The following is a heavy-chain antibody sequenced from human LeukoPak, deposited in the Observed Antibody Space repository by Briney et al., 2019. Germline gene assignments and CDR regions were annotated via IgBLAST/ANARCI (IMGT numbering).Heavy chain of an antibody. Sequence: SGPTLVNPTQTLTLTCTFSGISLSTSGMCVSWIRQPPGKALAWLARIDWDDDKYYSTSLKTRLTISKDTSKNQVVLTMTNMDPMDTATYYCTASLDDVLAYFDYWGQGTLVTVSS. V-gene: IGHV2-70*11. CDR2: IDWDDDK. CDR3: TASLDDVLAYFDY. CDR1: GISLSTSGMC. D-gene: IGHD3/OR15-3a*01. J-gene: IGHJ4*02.